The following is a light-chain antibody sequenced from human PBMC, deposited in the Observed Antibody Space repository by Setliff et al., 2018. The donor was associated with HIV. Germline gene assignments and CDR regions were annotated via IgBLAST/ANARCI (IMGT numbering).Light chain of an antibody. Sequence: QSALAQPASLSGSPGQSITISCTGTNNDVGNYNLVSWYQQHPGKAPKLIIYESSQRPSGTSGRFSGSKSGNTASLTISGLQAEDEGDYYCSSYAGNSAFVFGAGTKVNVL. J-gene: IGLJ1*01. V-gene: IGLV2-23*03. CDR2: ESS. CDR3: SSYAGNSAFV. CDR1: NNDVGNYNL.